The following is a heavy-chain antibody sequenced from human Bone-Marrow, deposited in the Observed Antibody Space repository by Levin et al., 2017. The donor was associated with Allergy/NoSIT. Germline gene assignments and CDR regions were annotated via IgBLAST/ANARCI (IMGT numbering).Heavy chain of an antibody. CDR1: GGTFSSYA. CDR2: IIPILGIA. V-gene: IGHV1-69*04. Sequence: GASVKVSCKASGGTFSSYAISWVRQAPGQGLEWMGRIIPILGIANYAQKFQGRVTITADKSTSTAYMELSSLRSEDTAVYYCARDPLSTSSPDSGYYMDVWGKGTTVTVSS. J-gene: IGHJ6*03. D-gene: IGHD2-2*01. CDR3: ARDPLSTSSPDSGYYMDV.